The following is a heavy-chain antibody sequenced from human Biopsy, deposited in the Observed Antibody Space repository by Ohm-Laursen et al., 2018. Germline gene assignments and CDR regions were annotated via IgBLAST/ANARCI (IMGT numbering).Heavy chain of an antibody. CDR2: ISYSRDT. D-gene: IGHD1-26*01. CDR3: ARHAPSYSGSYWRYFDL. Sequence: SETLSLTCTVSGGSISGSSWSWIRQAPGKGLEWIGYISYSRDTNYNPSLKSRITISVDTSMNHLSLRLTSVTAADTAVYYCARHAPSYSGSYWRYFDLWGRGTLVTVSS. CDR1: GGSISGSS. J-gene: IGHJ2*01. V-gene: IGHV4-59*08.